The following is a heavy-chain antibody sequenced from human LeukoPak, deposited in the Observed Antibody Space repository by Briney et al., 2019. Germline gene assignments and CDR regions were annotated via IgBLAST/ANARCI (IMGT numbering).Heavy chain of an antibody. CDR1: GGSITSGSYF. Sequence: SETLSLTCTVSGGSITSGSYFWTWIRQPAGKGLEWLGRMQTNGNTNYNPSLKSRVAILIDTSKNQFSLQLSSVTAADTAVYYCARGLSNAWEVQAYWGQGTLVTVSS. J-gene: IGHJ4*02. D-gene: IGHD1-26*01. CDR3: ARGLSNAWEVQAY. V-gene: IGHV4-61*02. CDR2: MQTNGNT.